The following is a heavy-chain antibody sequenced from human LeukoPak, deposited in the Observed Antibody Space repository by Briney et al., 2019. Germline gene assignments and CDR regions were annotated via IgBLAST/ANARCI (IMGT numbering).Heavy chain of an antibody. J-gene: IGHJ4*02. V-gene: IGHV3-21*01. Sequence: GGSLRLSCAASGFTFSSYSMNWVRQAPGKRLEWVSSISSSSTYIYYADSVKGRFTISRDNAKNSLYLQMNSLRAEDTAVYYCARDRLAAAGNFDYWGQGTLVTVSS. CDR1: GFTFSSYS. D-gene: IGHD6-13*01. CDR3: ARDRLAAAGNFDY. CDR2: ISSSSTYI.